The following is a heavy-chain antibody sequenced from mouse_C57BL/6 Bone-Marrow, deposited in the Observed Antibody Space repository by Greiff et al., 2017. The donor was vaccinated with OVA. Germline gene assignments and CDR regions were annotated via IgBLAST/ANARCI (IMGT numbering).Heavy chain of an antibody. CDR1: GFNIKDDY. Sequence: EVKLVESGAELVRPGASVKLSCTASGFNIKDDYMHWVKQRPEQGLEWIGWIDPENGDTEYASKFQGKATITADTSSNTAYLQLSSLTSEDTAVYYCTTDGYPLMDYWGQGTSVTVSS. J-gene: IGHJ4*01. CDR3: TTDGYPLMDY. CDR2: IDPENGDT. D-gene: IGHD2-3*01. V-gene: IGHV14-4*01.